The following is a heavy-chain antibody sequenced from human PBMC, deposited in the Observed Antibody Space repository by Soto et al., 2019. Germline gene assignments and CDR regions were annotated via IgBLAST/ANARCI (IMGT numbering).Heavy chain of an antibody. D-gene: IGHD1-20*01. J-gene: IGHJ3*02. Sequence: QVQLQEAGPGLVKPSQTLSLTCTVSGGSISSGDYYWSWIRQPPGKGLEWIGYIYYSGSTYYNPSLKSRVTLSVDTSKIQFSRTLSSVTAADTAVYYCASVRHINAFDIWGQGTMVTVSS. CDR3: ASVRHINAFDI. V-gene: IGHV4-30-4*01. CDR2: IYYSGST. CDR1: GGSISSGDYY.